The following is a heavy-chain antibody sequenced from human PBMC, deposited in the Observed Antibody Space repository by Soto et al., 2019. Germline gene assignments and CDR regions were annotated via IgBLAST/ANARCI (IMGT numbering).Heavy chain of an antibody. J-gene: IGHJ5*02. V-gene: IGHV4-34*01. D-gene: IGHD3-10*01. Sequence: SETLSLTCAVYGGSFSGYYWSWIRQPPGKGLEWIGEINHSGSTNYNPSLKSRVTISVDTSKNQFSLKLSSVTAADTAVYYCARGHITAIMVRGANLRRGWFDPWGQGTLVTVSS. CDR2: INHSGST. CDR3: ARGHITAIMVRGANLRRGWFDP. CDR1: GGSFSGYY.